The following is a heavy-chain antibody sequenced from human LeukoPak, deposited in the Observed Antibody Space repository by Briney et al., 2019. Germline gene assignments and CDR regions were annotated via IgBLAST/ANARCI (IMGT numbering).Heavy chain of an antibody. CDR3: ARGSNNRWFDP. Sequence: GGSLRLSCTASGFTFSSYSMNWVRQAPGKGLEWVSYISSSGGTMYYADSVKGRFTISRDNAKNSLYLQMNSLRAEDTAVYYCARGSNNRWFDPWGQGALVTVSS. D-gene: IGHD1/OR15-1a*01. CDR2: ISSSGGTM. V-gene: IGHV3-48*04. J-gene: IGHJ5*02. CDR1: GFTFSSYS.